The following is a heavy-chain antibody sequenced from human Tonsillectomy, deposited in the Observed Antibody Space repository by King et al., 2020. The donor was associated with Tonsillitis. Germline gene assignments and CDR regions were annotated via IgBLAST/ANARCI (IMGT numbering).Heavy chain of an antibody. CDR1: GGSFSGYY. J-gene: IGHJ6*03. V-gene: IGHV4-34*01. D-gene: IGHD2-2*01. CDR3: ARRYCSSTSCYPYYYYYMDV. Sequence: VQLQQWGAGLLKPSENLSLTCAVYGGSFSGYYWSWIRQPPGKGLEWIGEINHSENTNYNPSLKSRVTISVDTSKNQFSLKLTSVTAADTALYYCARRYCSSTSCYPYYYYYMDVWGEGTSVAVSS. CDR2: INHSENT.